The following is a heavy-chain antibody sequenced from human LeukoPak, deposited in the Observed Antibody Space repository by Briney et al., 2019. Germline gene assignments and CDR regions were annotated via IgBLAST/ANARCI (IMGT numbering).Heavy chain of an antibody. V-gene: IGHV3-7*01. CDR1: GFTFSSYW. D-gene: IGHD6-13*01. Sequence: GGSLRLSCAASGFTFSSYWMSWVRQAPGKGLEWVANIKQDGSEKYYVDSVKGRFTISRDNAKNSLYLQMNSLRAEDTAVYYCARVVGAAAVVGHWFDPWGQGTLVTVSS. CDR3: ARVVGAAAVVGHWFDP. CDR2: IKQDGSEK. J-gene: IGHJ5*02.